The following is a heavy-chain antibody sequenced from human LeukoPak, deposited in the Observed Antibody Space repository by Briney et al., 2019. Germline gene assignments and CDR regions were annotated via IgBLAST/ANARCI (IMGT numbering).Heavy chain of an antibody. CDR2: ISNSGESP. V-gene: IGHV3-23*01. J-gene: IGHJ4*02. CDR1: GFTFSRYA. Sequence: GGSLKLSCAASGFTFSRYAMSWVRQAPGKGLEWVCGISNSGESPYYANSVEGRFTISRDNSKNTLYLEINSLRAEDTAVYYCAKKSRDGYNPFDYVGQGTLVTVSS. CDR3: AKKSRDGYNPFDY. D-gene: IGHD5-24*01.